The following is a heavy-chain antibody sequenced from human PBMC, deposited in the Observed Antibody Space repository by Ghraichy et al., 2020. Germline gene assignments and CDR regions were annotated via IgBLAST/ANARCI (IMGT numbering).Heavy chain of an antibody. D-gene: IGHD3-16*01. J-gene: IGHJ4*02. Sequence: GGSLRLSCTASGFTFRNYFMSWIRQAPGKGLEWLSYISIGSGHTKYADSVRGRFTISRDDAKNSLYLQMNSLRDEDTAIYYCARDHLGTGAHLTRDYWGQGTLVTVSS. CDR1: GFTFRNYF. V-gene: IGHV3-11*05. CDR3: ARDHLGTGAHLTRDY. CDR2: ISIGSGHT.